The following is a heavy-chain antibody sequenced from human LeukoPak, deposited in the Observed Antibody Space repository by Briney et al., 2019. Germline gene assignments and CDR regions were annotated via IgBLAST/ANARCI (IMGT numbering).Heavy chain of an antibody. V-gene: IGHV4-34*01. CDR2: INHSGST. J-gene: IGHJ6*02. Sequence: SETLSLTCAVCGGSFSGYYWSWIRQPPRKGLEWIGEINHSGSTNYNPSLKSRVTISVDTSKNQFSLKLSSVTAADTAVYYCARGLRLYYYYGMDVWGQGTTVTVSS. CDR3: ARGLRLYYYYGMDV. CDR1: GGSFSGYY.